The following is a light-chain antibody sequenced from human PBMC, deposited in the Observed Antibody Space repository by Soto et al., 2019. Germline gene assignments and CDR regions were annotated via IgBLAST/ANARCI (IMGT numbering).Light chain of an antibody. CDR2: DVS. CDR1: SGDIGAYNS. V-gene: IGLV2-14*03. J-gene: IGLJ2*01. CDR3: SSYASASPVL. Sequence: QSALTQPASVSGSPGQSITISCTGTSGDIGAYNSVSWYQQRPGEVPKLMIYDVSSRPSGVSNRFSGSKSGNTASLTISGLQAEDEADYYCSSYASASPVLFGGGTKVTVL.